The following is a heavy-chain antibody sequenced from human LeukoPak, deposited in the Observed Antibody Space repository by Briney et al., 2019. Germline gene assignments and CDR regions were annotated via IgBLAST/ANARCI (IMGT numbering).Heavy chain of an antibody. CDR3: ARGRVPAAMWAYYYYMDV. V-gene: IGHV1-69*01. J-gene: IGHJ6*03. Sequence: SVKVSCKASGGTFSSYAISWVRQAPGQGLEWMGGIIPIFGTANYAQKFQGRVTITADESTSTAYMELSSLRSEDTAVYYCARGRVPAAMWAYYYYMDVWAKGPRSPSP. CDR1: GGTFSSYA. D-gene: IGHD2-2*01. CDR2: IIPIFGTA.